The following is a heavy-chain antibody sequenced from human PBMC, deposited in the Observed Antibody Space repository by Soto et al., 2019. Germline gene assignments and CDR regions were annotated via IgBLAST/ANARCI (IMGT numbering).Heavy chain of an antibody. Sequence: SVKVSCRASGGIFSNFVITWVRQAPGHGLEWMGQIIPVFGTPNYAQMFQGRVTITADESTSTAYMELSSLRSDDTAVYYCASPGYDSSAYFPNDHWGQGTLVTVSS. V-gene: IGHV1-69*13. D-gene: IGHD3-22*01. CDR2: IIPVFGTP. CDR1: GGIFSNFV. CDR3: ASPGYDSSAYFPNDH. J-gene: IGHJ4*02.